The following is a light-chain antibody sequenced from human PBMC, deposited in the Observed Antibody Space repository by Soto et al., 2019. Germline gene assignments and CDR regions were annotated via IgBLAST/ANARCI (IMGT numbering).Light chain of an antibody. CDR2: GAY. Sequence: EIVLTQSPGTLSLSPGERATLSCRASQSVRSSYLAWYQQKPGQAPRRLIYGAYSRATGNPDRFSGSGSGTDFTLTISRLEPEDFAVYYCQQYGSSPYTFGQGTKLEIK. V-gene: IGKV3-20*01. J-gene: IGKJ2*01. CDR3: QQYGSSPYT. CDR1: QSVRSSY.